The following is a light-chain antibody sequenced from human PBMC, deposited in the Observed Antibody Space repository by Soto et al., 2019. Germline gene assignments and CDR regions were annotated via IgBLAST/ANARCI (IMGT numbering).Light chain of an antibody. CDR3: QQYKSLPFT. J-gene: IGKJ3*01. V-gene: IGKV3-15*01. CDR2: DAS. Sequence: EIVMTQSPATLSVSPGEGVTLSCRASQSISSNLAWYHQKPGQAPRLLIYDASTTATGIPARFSGSGSGTDFAVSISSLQSEGFAVYHCQQYKSLPFTFGPGTKVDIK. CDR1: QSISSN.